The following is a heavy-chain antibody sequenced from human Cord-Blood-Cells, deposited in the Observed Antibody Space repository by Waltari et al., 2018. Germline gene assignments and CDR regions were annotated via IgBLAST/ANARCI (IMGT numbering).Heavy chain of an antibody. V-gene: IGHV3-23*01. CDR1: GLNFSGYA. J-gene: IGHJ4*02. D-gene: IGHD3-10*01. CDR3: AKEESDY. CDR2: MSGSGGSK. Sequence: EVQLLVSVGGLVQPGGSLGLYVVAPGLNFSGYAMGSVRQAAGKGLGWVSAMSGSGGSKYYADSVKGRFTISRDNSNNTLYLQMNSLRAEDTAVYYCAKEESDYWGQGTLLTVSS.